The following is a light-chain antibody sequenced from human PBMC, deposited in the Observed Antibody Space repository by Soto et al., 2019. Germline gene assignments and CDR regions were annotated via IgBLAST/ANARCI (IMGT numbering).Light chain of an antibody. CDR2: AAS. CDR3: QYYNSWLAT. V-gene: IGKV3-15*01. Sequence: DIVMTQSPATLSVSPGERATLSCRANQSISNTLAWYQQKPGQAPRLLIYAASTRATGVPARFSGSGSGTEFTLTISSLQSEDFTIYYCQYYNSWLATFGGGTKVDI. J-gene: IGKJ4*01. CDR1: QSISNT.